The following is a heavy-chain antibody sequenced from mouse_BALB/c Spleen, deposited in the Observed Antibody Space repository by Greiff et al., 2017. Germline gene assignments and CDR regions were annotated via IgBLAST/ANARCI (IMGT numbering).Heavy chain of an antibody. CDR2: ISSGGST. Sequence: EVQVVESGGGLVKPGGSLKLSCAASGFTFSSYAMSWVRQTPEKRLEWVASISSGGSTYYPDSVKGRFTISRDNARNILYLQMSSLRSEDTAMYYYARGPYDYDDGGYAMDYWGQGTSVTVSS. V-gene: IGHV5-6-5*01. D-gene: IGHD2-4*01. CDR1: GFTFSSYA. J-gene: IGHJ4*01. CDR3: ARGPYDYDDGGYAMDY.